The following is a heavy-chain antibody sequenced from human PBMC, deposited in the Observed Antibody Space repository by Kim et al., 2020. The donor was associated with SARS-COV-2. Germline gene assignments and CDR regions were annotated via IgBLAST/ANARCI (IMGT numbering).Heavy chain of an antibody. Sequence: SVKVSCKASGGTFSSYAISWVRQAPGQGLEWMGGIIPIFGTANYAQKFQGRVTITADESTSTAYMELSSLRSEDTAVYYCARDRSGSLLRGYYFDYWGQGTLVTVSS. J-gene: IGHJ4*02. D-gene: IGHD1-26*01. CDR3: ARDRSGSLLRGYYFDY. CDR2: IIPIFGTA. CDR1: GGTFSSYA. V-gene: IGHV1-69*13.